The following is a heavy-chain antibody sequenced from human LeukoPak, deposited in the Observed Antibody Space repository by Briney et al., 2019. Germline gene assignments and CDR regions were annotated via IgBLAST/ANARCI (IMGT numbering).Heavy chain of an antibody. CDR1: GGSISSHY. J-gene: IGHJ6*03. Sequence: SETLSLTCTVSGGSISSHYWSWIRQPPGKGLEWIGYIYYSGSTNYNPSLKSRVTISVAASKNQYSLKLSSVTAADTAVYYCARVAMANIYYYYYYMDGWGKRTTVTVSS. V-gene: IGHV4-59*11. CDR2: IYYSGST. D-gene: IGHD2-2*01. CDR3: ARVAMANIYYYYYYMDG.